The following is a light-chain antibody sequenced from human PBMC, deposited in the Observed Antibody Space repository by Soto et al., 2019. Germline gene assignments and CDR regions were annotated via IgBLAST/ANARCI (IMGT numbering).Light chain of an antibody. Sequence: IQKIQSPSSLSASVGDSGTTTCRASQTVRTYLHWYQQKPGKAPTLLVYAASTLERAVPPRFSGAGSETDFTLTIRGLQPEDFATYYCQQTFSTPITFGQGTRLETK. V-gene: IGKV1-39*01. J-gene: IGKJ5*01. CDR2: AAS. CDR3: QQTFSTPIT. CDR1: QTVRTY.